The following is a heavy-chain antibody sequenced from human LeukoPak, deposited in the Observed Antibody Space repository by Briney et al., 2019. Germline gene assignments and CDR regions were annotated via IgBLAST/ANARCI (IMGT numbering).Heavy chain of an antibody. Sequence: SETLSLTCAAYGGSFSGYYWSWIRQPPGKGLEWVGEINHSGSTNYNPSLKSRDTISVDTSKNQFSLKLSSVTAADTAVYYCARVYYDFWSGWTFDYWGQGTLVTVSS. J-gene: IGHJ4*02. D-gene: IGHD3-3*01. CDR3: ARVYYDFWSGWTFDY. CDR2: INHSGST. V-gene: IGHV4-34*01. CDR1: GGSFSGYY.